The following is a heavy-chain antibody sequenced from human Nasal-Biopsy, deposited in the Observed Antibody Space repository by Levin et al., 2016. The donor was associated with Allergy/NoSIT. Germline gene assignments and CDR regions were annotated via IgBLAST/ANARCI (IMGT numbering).Heavy chain of an antibody. V-gene: IGHV1-18*04. D-gene: IGHD2-2*01. CDR1: GYTFSNYG. CDR2: ISPLAGVG. Sequence: ASVKVSCKASGYTFSNYGLSWVRQAPGQGLEWMGRISPLAGVGLYARKFRGRVTMTADRSTSTSYMELSDLRSDDTAVYFCATNQRIAAHWFFDVWGRGTQVTVSS. CDR3: ATNQRIAAHWFFDV. J-gene: IGHJ2*01.